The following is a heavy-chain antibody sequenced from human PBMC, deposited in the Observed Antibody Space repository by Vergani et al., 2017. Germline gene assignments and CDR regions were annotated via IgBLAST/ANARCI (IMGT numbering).Heavy chain of an antibody. CDR2: IYHSGST. D-gene: IGHD2-2*01. CDR1: GGSISSSNW. J-gene: IGHJ3*02. CDR3: ARDVPAAMAEDAFDI. Sequence: QVQLQESGPGLVKPSGTLSLTCAVPGGSISSSNWWSWVRQPPGKGLEWIGEIYHSGSTIDNPSLKRRVTISVDKSKNQFSLKLSSVTAADTAVYYYARDVPAAMAEDAFDIWGQGTMVTVSS. V-gene: IGHV4-4*02.